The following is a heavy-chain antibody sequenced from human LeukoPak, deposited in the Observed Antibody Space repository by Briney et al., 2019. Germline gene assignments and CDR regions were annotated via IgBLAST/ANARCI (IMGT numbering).Heavy chain of an antibody. CDR3: ARDMGSSWYDLWFDS. V-gene: IGHV1-69*05. D-gene: IGHD6-13*01. J-gene: IGHJ5*01. Sequence: GASVEVSCKASGGTFSSYAISWVRQAPGQGLEWMGGIIPIFGTANYAQKLQGRVTMTTDTSTSTAYMELRSLRSDDTAVYYCARDMGSSWYDLWFDSWGQGTLVTVSS. CDR1: GGTFSSYA. CDR2: IIPIFGTA.